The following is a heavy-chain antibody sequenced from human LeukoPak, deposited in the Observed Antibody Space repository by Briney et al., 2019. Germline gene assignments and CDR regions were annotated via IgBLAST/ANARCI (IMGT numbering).Heavy chain of an antibody. CDR3: AKDGDGYNPPFDY. D-gene: IGHD5-24*01. CDR2: ISWDGGST. J-gene: IGHJ4*02. CDR1: GFTFDDYT. Sequence: PGGSLRLSCAASGFTFDDYTMHWVRQAPGKGLEWVSLISWDGGSTYYADSVKGRFTISRDNSKNSLYLQMNSLRTGDTALYYCAKDGDGYNPPFDYWGQGTLVTVSS. V-gene: IGHV3-43*01.